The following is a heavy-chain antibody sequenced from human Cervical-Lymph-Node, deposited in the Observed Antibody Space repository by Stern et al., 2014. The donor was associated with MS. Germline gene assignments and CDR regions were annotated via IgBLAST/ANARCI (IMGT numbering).Heavy chain of an antibody. Sequence: QVQLVQSGAEVKKPGASVKVSCKASGHTFAVHWVRQAPGQRLELSGRIITGNGDTNYSQKFQGRVTITSDPFASTAYMELRSLRSEDTAVYYCTSLSGPLDSWGQGTLVTVSS. V-gene: IGHV1-3*04. D-gene: IGHD3-10*01. CDR2: IITGNGDT. CDR3: TSLSGPLDS. J-gene: IGHJ5*01. CDR1: GHTFA.